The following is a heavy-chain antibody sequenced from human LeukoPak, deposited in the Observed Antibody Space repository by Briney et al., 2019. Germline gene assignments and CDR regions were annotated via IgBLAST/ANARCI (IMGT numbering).Heavy chain of an antibody. Sequence: GGSLRLSCAASGFTFSSSEMYWVRQAPGKGLEWVSYISSSGGTISYADSVKGRFTISRDNAKNSLYPQMNSLRAEDTAVYYCARSGQHLFDFWGQGTLVTVSS. J-gene: IGHJ4*02. CDR3: ARSGQHLFDF. CDR2: ISSSGGTI. V-gene: IGHV3-48*03. D-gene: IGHD6-13*01. CDR1: GFTFSSSE.